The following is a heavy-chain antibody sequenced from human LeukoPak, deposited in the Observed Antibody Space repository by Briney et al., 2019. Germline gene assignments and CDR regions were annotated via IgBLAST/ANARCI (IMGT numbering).Heavy chain of an antibody. CDR3: ARDSGVDQTSPGYSSSWIDVGYYYGMDV. Sequence: PSETLSLTCTVSGGSISRGDYYWSWIRQPPGKGLEWIGYIYYSGSTYYNPSLKSRVTISVDTSKNQFSLKLSSVTAADTAVYYCARDSGVDQTSPGYSSSWIDVGYYYGMDVWGQGTPVTVSS. D-gene: IGHD6-13*01. CDR2: IYYSGST. CDR1: GGSISRGDYY. J-gene: IGHJ6*02. V-gene: IGHV4-30-4*01.